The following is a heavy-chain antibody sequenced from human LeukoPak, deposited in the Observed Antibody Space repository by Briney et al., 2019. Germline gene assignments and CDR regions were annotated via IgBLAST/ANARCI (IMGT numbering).Heavy chain of an antibody. CDR3: ARDRIRYYMNWFDP. CDR1: GYTSTSYA. Sequence: ASVKVSCKASGYTSTSYAMHWVRQAPGQRLEWMGWINAGNGNTKYSQKFQGRVTITRDTSASTAYMELSSLRSEDTAVYYCARDRIRYYMNWFDPWGQGTLVTVSS. V-gene: IGHV1-3*01. J-gene: IGHJ5*02. D-gene: IGHD3-9*01. CDR2: INAGNGNT.